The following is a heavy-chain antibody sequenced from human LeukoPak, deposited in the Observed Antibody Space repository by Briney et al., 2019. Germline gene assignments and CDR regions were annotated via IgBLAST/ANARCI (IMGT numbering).Heavy chain of an antibody. CDR3: ARGPGFYYDSSGYVHY. CDR2: ISSRSSYI. V-gene: IGHV3-21*01. CDR1: GFTFSSYS. D-gene: IGHD3-22*01. Sequence: PGGSLRLSCAASGFTFSSYSMNWVRQAPGKGLEWVSSISSRSSYIYYADSVKGRFTISRDNAKNSLYLQMNSLRAEDTAVYYCARGPGFYYDSSGYVHYWGQGTLVTVSS. J-gene: IGHJ4*02.